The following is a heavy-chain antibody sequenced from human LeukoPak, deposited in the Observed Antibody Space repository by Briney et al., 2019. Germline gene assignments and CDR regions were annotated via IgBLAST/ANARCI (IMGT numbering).Heavy chain of an antibody. V-gene: IGHV4-59*01. CDR1: GGSISSYY. J-gene: IGHJ3*02. CDR2: IYYSGST. Sequence: SETLSLTCTVSGGSISSYYWSWIRQPPGKGLEWIGYIYYSGSTNYNPSLKSRVTISVDTSKNQFSLKLSSVTAADTAVYYCASDEITGGFGAFDIWGQGTMVTVSS. CDR3: ASDEITGGFGAFDI. D-gene: IGHD1-20*01.